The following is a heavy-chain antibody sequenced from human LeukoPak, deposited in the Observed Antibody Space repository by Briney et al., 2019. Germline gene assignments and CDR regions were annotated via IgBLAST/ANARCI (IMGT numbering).Heavy chain of an antibody. V-gene: IGHV1-18*01. CDR1: GYSFTNYA. J-gene: IGHJ5*02. CDR2: ISGYNDNT. CDR3: AKCPMRGFWSGDYESNWFDP. D-gene: IGHD3-3*01. Sequence: ASVKVSCKASGYSFTNYAMNWVRQAPGQGLEWMGWISGYNDNTKYAQKFQGRITMTTDTSTSTAYMELRSLRSDDTAVYYCAKCPMRGFWSGDYESNWFDPWGQGTLVTVSS.